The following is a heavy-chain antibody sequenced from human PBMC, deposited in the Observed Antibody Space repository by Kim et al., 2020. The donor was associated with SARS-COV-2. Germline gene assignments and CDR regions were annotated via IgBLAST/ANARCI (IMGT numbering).Heavy chain of an antibody. V-gene: IGHV3-9*01. CDR2: ISLNSGSI. Sequence: GGSLRLSCAASGFTFDDYAMHWVRQAPGKGLEWVSGISLNSGSIGYADSVKGRFTISRDNAKNSLYLQMNSLRAEDTALYYCAKGGITMVQGVIDYWGQGTLVTVSS. CDR1: GFTFDDYA. D-gene: IGHD3-10*01. CDR3: AKGGITMVQGVIDY. J-gene: IGHJ4*02.